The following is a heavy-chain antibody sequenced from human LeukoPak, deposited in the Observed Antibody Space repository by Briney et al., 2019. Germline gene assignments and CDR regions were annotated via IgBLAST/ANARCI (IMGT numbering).Heavy chain of an antibody. V-gene: IGHV3-21*06. CDR2: ISSNDVYI. CDR1: GFTFNTYT. CDR3: ARSASGPLDY. J-gene: IGHJ4*02. D-gene: IGHD2-8*02. Sequence: PGGSLRLSCAASGFTFNTYTMNWVRQAPGKGLEWVSSISSNDVYIYYADSVQGRFTVSRDNARNSLYLQMNSLRVDDTAVYYCARSASGPLDYWGQGTLVTVSS.